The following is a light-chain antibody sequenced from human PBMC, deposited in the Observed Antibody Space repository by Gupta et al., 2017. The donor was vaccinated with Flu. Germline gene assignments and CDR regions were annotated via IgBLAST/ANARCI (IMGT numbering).Light chain of an antibody. CDR3: QHGNSSSYT. J-gene: IGKJ2*01. Sequence: DIQMTQSPSTLSASVGDRVTITCRASQNIDIYLAWYQQISGKAPKLLIYKASTVGTGVPSRFSGSGSGTEFTLTISSRQPDDSATYCCQHGNSSSYTFGQGTKLEI. CDR1: QNIDIY. CDR2: KAS. V-gene: IGKV1-5*03.